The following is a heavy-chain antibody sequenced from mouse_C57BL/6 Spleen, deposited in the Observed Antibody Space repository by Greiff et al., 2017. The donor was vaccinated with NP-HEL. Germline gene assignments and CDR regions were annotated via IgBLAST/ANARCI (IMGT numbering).Heavy chain of an antibody. CDR3: ARWDDYDDWFDY. V-gene: IGHV1-69*01. D-gene: IGHD2-4*01. CDR1: GYTFTNYW. J-gene: IGHJ3*01. Sequence: VQLQQPGAEFVMPGTSVKLSCKASGYTFTNYWMHWVKQRPGQGLEWIGEINPSDSYTNYNQKFKGKSTLTVDKSSSTAYMQLSSLTSEDSAVYYCARWDDYDDWFDYWGQGTLVTVSA. CDR2: INPSDSYT.